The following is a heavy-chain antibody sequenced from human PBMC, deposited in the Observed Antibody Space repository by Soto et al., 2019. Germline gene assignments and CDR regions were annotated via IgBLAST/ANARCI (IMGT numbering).Heavy chain of an antibody. CDR1: GFTFSSYS. CDR3: ARDGYYDRSGYSYGMDV. D-gene: IGHD3-22*01. J-gene: IGHJ6*02. Sequence: EVQLVESGGGLVQPGGSLRLYCAASGFTFSSYSMNWVRQAPGKGLEWVSYISSSSSTIYYADSVKGRFTITSDNAKNALYLQMNRLRAEDTAVCYCARDGYYDRSGYSYGMDVWGQGTTVTVSS. CDR2: ISSSSSTI. V-gene: IGHV3-48*01.